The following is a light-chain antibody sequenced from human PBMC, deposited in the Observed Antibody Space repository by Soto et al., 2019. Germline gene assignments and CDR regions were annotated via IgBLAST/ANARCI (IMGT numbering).Light chain of an antibody. CDR2: GAS. CDR1: QSINNNY. Sequence: EILLTQSPGTLSLSPGERATLSCRASQSINNNYLAWYQQKRGQAPKLLIYGASSRATGIPDRFSGSGSGTDFTLTISRLEPEDFAVYYCQQYGGSPRTFGQGTKVEIK. CDR3: QQYGGSPRT. V-gene: IGKV3-20*01. J-gene: IGKJ1*01.